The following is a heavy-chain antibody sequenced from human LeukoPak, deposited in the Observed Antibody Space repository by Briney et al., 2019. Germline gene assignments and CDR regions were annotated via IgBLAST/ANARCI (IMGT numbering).Heavy chain of an antibody. D-gene: IGHD4-11*01. V-gene: IGHV1-46*01. CDR1: GYTFTSYY. CDR2: INPSGGST. J-gene: IGHJ4*02. CDR3: ASLDPRDGISKDY. Sequence: ASVKVSCKASGYTFTSYYMHWVRQAPGQGLEWMGIINPSGGSTSYAQKFQGRVTMTRDTSTSTVYMELRSPRSEDTAVYYCASLDPRDGISKDYWGQGTLVTVSS.